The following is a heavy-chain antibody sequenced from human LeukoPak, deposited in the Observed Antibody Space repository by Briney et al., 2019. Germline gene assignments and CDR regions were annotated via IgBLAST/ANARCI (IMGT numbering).Heavy chain of an antibody. Sequence: GGSLRLSCAASGFTFSSYWMHWVRQAPGKWLVWVSRINSDGSSTSYADSVKGRFTISRDNAKNTLYLQMNSLRAEDTAVYYCARGIAARLPFDYWGQGTLVTVSS. CDR2: INSDGSST. CDR3: ARGIAARLPFDY. V-gene: IGHV3-74*01. CDR1: GFTFSSYW. D-gene: IGHD6-6*01. J-gene: IGHJ4*02.